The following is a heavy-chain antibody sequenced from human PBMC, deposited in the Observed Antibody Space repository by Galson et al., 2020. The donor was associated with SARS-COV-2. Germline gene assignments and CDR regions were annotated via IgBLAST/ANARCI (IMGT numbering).Heavy chain of an antibody. CDR1: GFTFDDYT. D-gene: IGHD6-13*01. Sequence: GESLKISCAASGFTFDDYTMHWVRQPPGKGLEWVSLINWDGSSTYYGDSVKGRFTISRDNSKNSLYLQMNSLRTEDTAFYYCASLAAAGDEFDFWGQGTLVTVSS. V-gene: IGHV3-43*01. CDR3: ASLAAAGDEFDF. J-gene: IGHJ4*02. CDR2: INWDGSST.